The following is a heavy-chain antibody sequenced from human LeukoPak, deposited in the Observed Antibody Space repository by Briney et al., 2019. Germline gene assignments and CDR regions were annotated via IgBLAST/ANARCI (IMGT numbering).Heavy chain of an antibody. Sequence: GGSLRLSCAASGFTFSSYAMSWVRQAPGKGLEWVSAISGSGGGTYYADSVKGRFTISRDNSKNTLYLQMNSLRAEDTAVYYCAKIYSGSYYGLSYFDYWGQGTLVTVSS. V-gene: IGHV3-23*01. CDR1: GFTFSSYA. D-gene: IGHD1-26*01. CDR2: ISGSGGGT. J-gene: IGHJ4*02. CDR3: AKIYSGSYYGLSYFDY.